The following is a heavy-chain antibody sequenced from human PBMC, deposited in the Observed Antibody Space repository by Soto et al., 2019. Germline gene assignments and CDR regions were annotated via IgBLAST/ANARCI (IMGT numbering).Heavy chain of an antibody. CDR1: GFTFSSYA. CDR2: ISGSGGST. CDR3: AKVPHPTDSYYYYMDV. J-gene: IGHJ6*03. D-gene: IGHD4-4*01. Sequence: PGGSLRLCCAASGFTFSSYAMSWVRQAPGKGLEWVSAISGSGGSTYYADSVKGRFTISRDNSKNTLYLQMNSLRAEDTAVYYCAKVPHPTDSYYYYMDVWGKGTTVTVSS. V-gene: IGHV3-23*01.